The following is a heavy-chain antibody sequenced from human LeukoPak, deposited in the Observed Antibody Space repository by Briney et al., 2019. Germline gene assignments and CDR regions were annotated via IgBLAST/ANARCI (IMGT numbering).Heavy chain of an antibody. J-gene: IGHJ4*02. CDR3: ARICSSTDCLIPD. CDR1: GFTFDDYA. Sequence: GGSLRLSCAASGFTFDDYAMHWVRQAPGKGLEWVSGISWNSGSIGYADSVKGRFTISRDNAKNTVYLQINSLRDEDTAVYYCARICSSTDCLIPDWGQGTLVTVSS. V-gene: IGHV3-9*01. D-gene: IGHD2-2*01. CDR2: ISWNSGSI.